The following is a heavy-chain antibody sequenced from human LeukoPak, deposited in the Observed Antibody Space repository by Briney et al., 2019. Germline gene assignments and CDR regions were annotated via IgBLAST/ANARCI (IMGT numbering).Heavy chain of an antibody. V-gene: IGHV3-30-3*01. Sequence: GGSLRLSCSGSGVGFSGHWMRWVRQAPGKGLEWVAVISYDGTNTYYADSVKGRFTISRDNSKNTLYLQMDSLRAVETAVYYCARPVEIAPIAPPWGAFDIWGQGTIVTVSS. CDR1: GVGFSGHW. J-gene: IGHJ3*02. CDR2: ISYDGTNT. CDR3: ARPVEIAPIAPPWGAFDI. D-gene: IGHD5-24*01.